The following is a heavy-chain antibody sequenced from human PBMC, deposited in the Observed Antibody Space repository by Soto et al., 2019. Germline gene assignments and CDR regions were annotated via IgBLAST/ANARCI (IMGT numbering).Heavy chain of an antibody. Sequence: PWGSLRLSCVAPGLIFSNYAMIWFRQAPGKGLEWVSGISGSGGSPHYADSAKGRFTISRDNSKNTLFLQMNTLRAEDTAVYYCAREGDITAAFDYWGQGTLVTVSS. CDR1: GLIFSNYA. D-gene: IGHD6-13*01. J-gene: IGHJ4*02. CDR3: AREGDITAAFDY. V-gene: IGHV3-23*01. CDR2: ISGSGGSP.